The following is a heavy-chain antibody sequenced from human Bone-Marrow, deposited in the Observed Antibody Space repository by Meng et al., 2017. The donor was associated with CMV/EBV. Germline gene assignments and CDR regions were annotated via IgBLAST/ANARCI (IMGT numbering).Heavy chain of an antibody. V-gene: IGHV3-21*01. D-gene: IGHD6-6*01. CDR1: GFRFNDYS. J-gene: IGHJ4*02. CDR3: ARGLEYSSSPDY. CDR2: ISSSSTYI. Sequence: GGSLRLSCAASGFRFNDYSMNWVRQAPGKGLEWVSSISSSSTYIYYADSVKGRFTISRDNAKNSLFLQMNSLRAEDTAVYYCARGLEYSSSPDYWGQGTLVTGSS.